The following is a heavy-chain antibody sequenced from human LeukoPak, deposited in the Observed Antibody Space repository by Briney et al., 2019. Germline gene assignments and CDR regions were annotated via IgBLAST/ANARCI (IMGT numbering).Heavy chain of an antibody. Sequence: PSETLSLTCAVYGGSFSGYYWSWIRQPPGKGLEWIGEINHSGSTNYNPSLKSRATISVDTSKNQFPLKLSSVTAADTAVYYCARGRRGLTYSSSYAPPKTVPLGCYFDYWGQGTLVTVSS. CDR2: INHSGST. D-gene: IGHD6-13*01. CDR1: GGSFSGYY. V-gene: IGHV4-34*01. CDR3: ARGRRGLTYSSSYAPPKTVPLGCYFDY. J-gene: IGHJ4*02.